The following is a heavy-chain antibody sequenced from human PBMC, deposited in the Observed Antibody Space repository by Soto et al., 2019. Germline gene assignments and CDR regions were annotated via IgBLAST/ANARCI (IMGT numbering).Heavy chain of an antibody. D-gene: IGHD7-27*01. Sequence: PGGSLRLSCAASGFTFSNYDMHWVRQAPGEGLEWVSGIGAANDTYYPVSVQGRFTVSRDNAKKSLYLQMNSLRAGDTAVYYCARGVLGPGDYYYGMDVWGQGTTVTVSS. CDR1: GFTFSNYD. CDR3: ARGVLGPGDYYYGMDV. CDR2: IGAANDT. J-gene: IGHJ6*02. V-gene: IGHV3-13*01.